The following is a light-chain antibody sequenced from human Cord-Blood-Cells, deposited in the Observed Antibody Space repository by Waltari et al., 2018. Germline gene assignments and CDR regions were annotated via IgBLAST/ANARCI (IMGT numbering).Light chain of an antibody. CDR2: KGS. J-gene: IGKJ1*01. V-gene: IGKV1-5*03. CDR3: QQYNSYSWT. CDR1: QMISSW. Sequence: DIQMTQSPSTLSASVGDRVTITCRASQMISSWLAWYQQKPGKAPKLLIYKGSSLESGVPSSFSGSGSGTEFTLTISSLQPDDFATYYCQQYNSYSWTFGQGTKVEIK.